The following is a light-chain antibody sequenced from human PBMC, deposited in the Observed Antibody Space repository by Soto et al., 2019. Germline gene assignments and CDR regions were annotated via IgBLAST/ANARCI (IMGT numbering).Light chain of an antibody. J-gene: IGKJ5*01. Sequence: DIQMTQSPSTLSAFVGDRVSITCRASQNISRWLAWYQQNPGKAPKLLIYDGSTLESGVPSRFSGSGSGTEFILTISRLEPEDFAVYYCQQFGSSVTFGQGTRLEIK. CDR1: QNISRW. V-gene: IGKV1-5*01. CDR2: DGS. CDR3: QQFGSSVT.